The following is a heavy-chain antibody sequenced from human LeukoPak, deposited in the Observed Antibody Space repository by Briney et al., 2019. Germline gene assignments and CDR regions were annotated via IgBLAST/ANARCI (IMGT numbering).Heavy chain of an antibody. Sequence: GASLRLSCAASGLTLSNYWMHWVRQAAGKGLVWVSRVNSDGSSTTYADSVKGRFTISRDNAKNTLYLQMNSLRAEDTALYYCVATTPSIDHWGQGSLVTVSS. CDR1: GLTLSNYW. V-gene: IGHV3-74*01. D-gene: IGHD2-15*01. CDR3: VATTPSIDH. CDR2: VNSDGSST. J-gene: IGHJ4*02.